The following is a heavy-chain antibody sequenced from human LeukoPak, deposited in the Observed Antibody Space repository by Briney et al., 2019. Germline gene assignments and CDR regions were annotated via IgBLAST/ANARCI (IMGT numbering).Heavy chain of an antibody. CDR2: INHSGST. D-gene: IGHD1-26*01. J-gene: IGHJ4*02. V-gene: IGHV4-34*01. CDR3: ARRGRYSGTPGDY. Sequence: SETLSLTCAVYGGSFSGHYWSWIRQPPGKGLEWIGEINHSGSTNYNPSLRSRVTISLDASKNQFSLSLSSVTAADTSIYYCARRGRYSGTPGDYWGQGTLVTVSS. CDR1: GGSFSGHY.